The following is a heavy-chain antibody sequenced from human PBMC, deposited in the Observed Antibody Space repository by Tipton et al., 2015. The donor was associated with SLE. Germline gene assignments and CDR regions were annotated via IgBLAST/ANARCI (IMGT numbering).Heavy chain of an antibody. CDR2: LNHSGST. J-gene: IGHJ5*02. CDR1: GGSFSGYY. Sequence: TLSLTCAVYGGSFSGYYWSWIRQPPGKGLEWIGELNHSGSTNYNPSLKSRVTISVDTSKNQFSLKLSSVTAADTAVYYCAGVTTVTTGWFDPWGQGTLVTVSS. V-gene: IGHV4-34*01. D-gene: IGHD4-17*01. CDR3: AGVTTVTTGWFDP.